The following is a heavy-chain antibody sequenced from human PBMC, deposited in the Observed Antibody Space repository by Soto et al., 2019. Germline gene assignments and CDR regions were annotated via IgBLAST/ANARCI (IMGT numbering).Heavy chain of an antibody. J-gene: IGHJ3*01. V-gene: IGHV3-30-3*01. CDR3: VRGARLLFSSFDV. Sequence: HPGGSLRLSCAASGFTFARSTSHWVRQAPGKGLEWVAIISNDGNRKYYADSVKGRFNISRDNSKSIVFLQMNNLRPDDSAIYYCVRGARLLFSSFDVWGQGTVVTVSS. CDR1: GFTFARST. CDR2: ISNDGNRK. D-gene: IGHD5-18*01.